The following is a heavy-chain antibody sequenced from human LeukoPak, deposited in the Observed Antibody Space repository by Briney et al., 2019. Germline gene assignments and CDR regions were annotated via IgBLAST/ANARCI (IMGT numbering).Heavy chain of an antibody. CDR3: ARLGLAVAVAGTAISY. CDR2: IYYSGST. D-gene: IGHD6-19*01. Sequence: PSETLSLTCTVSGGSISSSSYYWGWIRQPPGKGLEWIGSIYYSGSTYYNPSLKSRVTISVDTSKNQFSLKLSSVTAADTAVHYCARLGLAVAVAGTAISYWGQGTLVTVSS. V-gene: IGHV4-39*01. J-gene: IGHJ4*02. CDR1: GGSISSSSYY.